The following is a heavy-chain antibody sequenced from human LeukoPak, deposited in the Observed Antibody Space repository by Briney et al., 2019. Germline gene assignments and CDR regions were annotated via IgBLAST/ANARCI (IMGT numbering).Heavy chain of an antibody. D-gene: IGHD3-3*01. CDR2: MNIDGSEK. Sequence: PGGSLRLSCAASGFTFSSFWMGWVRQTPGKRLEWVANMNIDGSEKYYADSVKGRFSISRDNAKNSLYLQMNSLRAEDTAVYYCARDGAPIFGVVKTYYGMDVWGQGTTVTVSS. CDR1: GFTFSSFW. V-gene: IGHV3-7*01. J-gene: IGHJ6*02. CDR3: ARDGAPIFGVVKTYYGMDV.